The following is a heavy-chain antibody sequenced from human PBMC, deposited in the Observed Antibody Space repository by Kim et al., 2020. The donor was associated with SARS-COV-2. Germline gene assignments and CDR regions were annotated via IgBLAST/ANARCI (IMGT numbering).Heavy chain of an antibody. CDR1: GGSFSGYY. CDR2: INHSGST. D-gene: IGHD3-10*01. CDR3: ARWKLGSGSHNYLTRFDP. Sequence: SETLSLTCAVYGGSFSGYYWSWIRQPPGKGLEWIGEINHSGSTNYNPSLKSRVTISVDTSKNQFSLKLSSVTAADTAVYYCARWKLGSGSHNYLTRFDPWGQGTLVTVSS. J-gene: IGHJ5*02. V-gene: IGHV4-34*01.